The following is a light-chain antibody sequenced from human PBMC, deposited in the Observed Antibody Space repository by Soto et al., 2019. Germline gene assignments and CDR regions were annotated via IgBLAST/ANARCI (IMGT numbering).Light chain of an antibody. J-gene: IGKJ1*01. Sequence: DIQMTQSPSSLSATGGDRVTITCQASQGISNYLAWYQQKPGKVPKLLIYAASTLQSGVPSRFSGSGSGTDFTLTISSLQPEDVATYYCQRYNSAPWTFGQGTKVEIK. CDR3: QRYNSAPWT. CDR2: AAS. CDR1: QGISNY. V-gene: IGKV1-27*01.